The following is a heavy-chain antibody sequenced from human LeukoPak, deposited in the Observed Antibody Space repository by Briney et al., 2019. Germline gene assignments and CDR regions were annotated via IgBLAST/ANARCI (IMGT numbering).Heavy chain of an antibody. Sequence: TGGSLRLSCAASGFTFSSHSMNWVRQAPGMGLEWVSYISSSSSTIYYADSVKGRFTISRDNAKNSLYLQMNSLRAEDTAVYYCARGAYYYEDWGQGTLVTVSS. J-gene: IGHJ4*02. CDR3: ARGAYYYED. V-gene: IGHV3-48*01. D-gene: IGHD3-22*01. CDR1: GFTFSSHS. CDR2: ISSSSSTI.